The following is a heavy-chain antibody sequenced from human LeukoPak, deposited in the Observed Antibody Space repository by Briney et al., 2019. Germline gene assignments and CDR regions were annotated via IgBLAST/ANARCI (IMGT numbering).Heavy chain of an antibody. V-gene: IGHV3-23*01. CDR3: GRGIDYSGRPDC. CDR2: FNARGSLA. D-gene: IGHD3-10*01. J-gene: IGHJ4*02. Sequence: AFNARGSLAYYVDSVKGRFTLSRDNPKNTLYLQMNSLRAEDTAVYYCGRGIDYSGRPDCWGQGTLVTVSS.